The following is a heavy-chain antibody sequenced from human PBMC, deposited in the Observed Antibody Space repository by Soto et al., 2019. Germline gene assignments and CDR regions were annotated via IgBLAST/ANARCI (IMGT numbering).Heavy chain of an antibody. D-gene: IGHD3-3*01. J-gene: IGHJ5*02. Sequence: PGESLKISCKGSGYSFTSYWIGWVRQMPGKALEWMGIIYPGDSDTRYSPSFQGQVTISADKSISTAYLQWSSLKASDTAMYYCARRGYYDFWSGYYWFDPWGQGTLVTVSS. V-gene: IGHV5-51*01. CDR1: GYSFTSYW. CDR3: ARRGYYDFWSGYYWFDP. CDR2: IYPGDSDT.